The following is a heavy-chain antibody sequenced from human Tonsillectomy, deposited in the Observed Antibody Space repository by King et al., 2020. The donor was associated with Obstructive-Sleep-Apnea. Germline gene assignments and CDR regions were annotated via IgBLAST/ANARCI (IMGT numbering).Heavy chain of an antibody. CDR1: GYTFTDYF. J-gene: IGHJ5*02. CDR3: ATGGHGDYYGSGSANWFDP. V-gene: IGHV1-2*02. Sequence: VQLVESGAEVKKPGASVKVSCKASGYTFTDYFIHWVRQAPGQGLEWMGWINPDSGGTNYAQKFQGRVTMTRDTSITTAYMELNRLRSDDTAVYYCATGGHGDYYGSGSANWFDPWGQGTLVAVSS. CDR2: INPDSGGT. D-gene: IGHD3-10*01.